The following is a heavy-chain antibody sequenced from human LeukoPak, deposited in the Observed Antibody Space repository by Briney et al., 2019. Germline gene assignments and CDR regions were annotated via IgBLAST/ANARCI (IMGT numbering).Heavy chain of an antibody. CDR3: AKVCTYGVGELLNYFDY. J-gene: IGHJ4*02. Sequence: GGSLRLSCAASGFTFSSYAMSWVRQAPGKGLEWVSAISGSGGSTYYADSVKGRFTISRDNSKNTLYLQMNSLRAEDTAVYYCAKVCTYGVGELLNYFDYWGQGTLVTVSS. V-gene: IGHV3-23*01. D-gene: IGHD3-10*01. CDR2: ISGSGGST. CDR1: GFTFSSYA.